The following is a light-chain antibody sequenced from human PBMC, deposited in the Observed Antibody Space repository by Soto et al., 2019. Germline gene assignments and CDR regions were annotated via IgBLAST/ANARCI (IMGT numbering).Light chain of an antibody. CDR1: SSNIGAGYD. J-gene: IGLJ1*01. Sequence: QSVLTQPPSVSGAPGQRVTISCTGSSSNIGAGYDVHWYQQLPGAAPTLLIFGIFNRPSGVSERFSGSRSGASASLVIAGLQAEDEADYFCQSYDNSLSGSEVFGTGTKVTAL. V-gene: IGLV1-40*01. CDR3: QSYDNSLSGSEV. CDR2: GIF.